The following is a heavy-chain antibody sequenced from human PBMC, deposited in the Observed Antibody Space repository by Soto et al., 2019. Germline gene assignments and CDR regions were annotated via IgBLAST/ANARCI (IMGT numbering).Heavy chain of an antibody. CDR1: GGSISSYY. CDR3: ARVGKYCSGGSCYSVYFDY. V-gene: IGHV4-59*01. Sequence: SETLSLTCTVSGGSISSYYWSWIRQPPGKGLEWIGYIYYSGSTNYNPSLKSRVTISVDMSKNQFSLKLSSVTAADTAVYYCARVGKYCSGGSCYSVYFDYWGQGTLVTVSS. CDR2: IYYSGST. D-gene: IGHD2-15*01. J-gene: IGHJ4*02.